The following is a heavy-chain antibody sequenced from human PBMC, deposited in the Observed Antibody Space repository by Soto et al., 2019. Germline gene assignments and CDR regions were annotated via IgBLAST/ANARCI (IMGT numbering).Heavy chain of an antibody. CDR3: ARARTTGPQDYYYYYYMDV. D-gene: IGHD4-17*01. V-gene: IGHV4-59*01. Sequence: SETLSLPCTVSGGSISSYYWSWIRQPPGKGLEWIGYIYYSGSTNYNPPLKSRVTISVDTSKNQFSLKLSSVTAADTAGDYWARARTTGPQDYYYYYYMDVWGKGTTVTVSS. CDR1: GGSISSYY. J-gene: IGHJ6*03. CDR2: IYYSGST.